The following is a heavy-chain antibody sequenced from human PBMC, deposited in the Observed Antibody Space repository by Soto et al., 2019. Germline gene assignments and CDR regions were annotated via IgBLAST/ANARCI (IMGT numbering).Heavy chain of an antibody. D-gene: IGHD3-10*01. V-gene: IGHV4-4*02. J-gene: IGHJ6*02. CDR1: GGSISSSNW. CDR2: IYHSGST. CDR3: ASDTLLWFGGSGGMDV. Sequence: NPSETLSLTCAVSGGSISSSNWWSWVRQPPGKGLEWIGEIYHSGSTNYNPSLKSRVTISVDKSKNQFSLKLSSVTAADTAVYYCASDTLLWFGGSGGMDVWGQGTTVTVSS.